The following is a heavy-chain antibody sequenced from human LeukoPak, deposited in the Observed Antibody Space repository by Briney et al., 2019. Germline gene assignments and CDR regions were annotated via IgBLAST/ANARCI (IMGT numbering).Heavy chain of an antibody. J-gene: IGHJ5*02. Sequence: GGSLRLSCAASGFTLTNTWMNWVRQAPGKGLGWVGRIKSRTDRATIEGRFTISRDDSKNTLYLQINSLKTEDSAVYYCTALATWGQGTLVTVSS. CDR2: IKSRTDRATI. CDR1: GFTLTNTW. V-gene: IGHV3-15*07. CDR3: TALAT. D-gene: IGHD3-3*02.